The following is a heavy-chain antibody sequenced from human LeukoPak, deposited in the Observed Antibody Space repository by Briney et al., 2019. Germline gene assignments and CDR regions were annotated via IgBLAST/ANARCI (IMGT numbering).Heavy chain of an antibody. Sequence: ASVKVSCKACGYTFTSYGFAWVRQAPGPGLEWMGWISAYNGKTNYAQKFQGRVTMTTDTPTSTAYMELRSLRSDDTAVYYCARDRGPPVDYWGQGTLVTVSS. V-gene: IGHV1-18*01. J-gene: IGHJ4*02. CDR3: ARDRGPPVDY. D-gene: IGHD3-10*01. CDR2: ISAYNGKT. CDR1: GYTFTSYG.